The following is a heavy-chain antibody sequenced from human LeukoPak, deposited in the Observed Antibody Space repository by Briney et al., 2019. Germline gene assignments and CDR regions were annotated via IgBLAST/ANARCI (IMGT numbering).Heavy chain of an antibody. D-gene: IGHD3-16*02. CDR2: IYYSGST. V-gene: IGHV4-59*01. CDR3: ARADYDYVWGSYRQITFDY. Sequence: PSETPSLTCTVSGGSISSYYWSWIRQPPGKGLEWIGYIYYSGSTNYNPSLKSRVTISVDTSKNQFSLKLSSVTAADTAVYYCARADYDYVWGSYRQITFDYWGQGTLVTVSS. CDR1: GGSISSYY. J-gene: IGHJ4*02.